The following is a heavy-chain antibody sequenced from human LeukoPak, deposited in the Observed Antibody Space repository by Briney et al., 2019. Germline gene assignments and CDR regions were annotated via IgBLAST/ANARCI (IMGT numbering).Heavy chain of an antibody. CDR2: IYYSGST. J-gene: IGHJ4*02. Sequence: PSETLSLTCAVYGGSFSGYYWSWIRQPPGKGLGWIGYIYYSGSTYYNPSLKSRVTISVDTSKNQFSLKLSSVTAADTAVYYCARDLLTARGYYFDYWGQGTLVTVSS. CDR3: ARDLLTARGYYFDY. D-gene: IGHD1-26*01. V-gene: IGHV4-30-4*08. CDR1: GGSFSGYY.